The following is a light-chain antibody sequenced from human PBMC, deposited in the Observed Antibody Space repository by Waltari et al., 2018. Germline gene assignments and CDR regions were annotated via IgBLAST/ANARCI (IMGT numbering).Light chain of an antibody. CDR3: ASYTSSSTWV. CDR2: DVS. J-gene: IGLJ3*02. CDR1: SSDVGGYNY. V-gene: IGLV2-14*03. Sequence: QSVLTQPASVSGSPGQSITISCTGTSSDVGGYNYVSWYQQRPGKAPKVMIYDVSYPPSGVSNRFSGSKSGNTASLTISGLQAEDEADYYCASYTSSSTWVFGGGTKLTVL.